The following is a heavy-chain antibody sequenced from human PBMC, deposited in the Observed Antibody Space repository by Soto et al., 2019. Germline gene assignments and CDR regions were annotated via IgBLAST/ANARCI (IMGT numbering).Heavy chain of an antibody. CDR3: AKDSRAAGNSAFYFDF. D-gene: IGHD6-25*01. CDR1: GFKFSSYA. V-gene: IGHV3-23*01. CDR2: ISATGGGT. Sequence: PXGSLRLSCAASGFKFSSYAMSWVRQAPGKGLEWVSLISATGGGTYYADSVKGRFTISRDNSDNTLYLQVHSLRAEDTAVYYCAKDSRAAGNSAFYFDFWGQGAQVTVSS. J-gene: IGHJ5*01.